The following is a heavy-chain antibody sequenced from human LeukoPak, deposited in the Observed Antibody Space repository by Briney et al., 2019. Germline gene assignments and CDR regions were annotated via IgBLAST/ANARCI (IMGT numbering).Heavy chain of an antibody. CDR3: AKAPVTTCSGAYCYPFDY. CDR2: IYSGGST. Sequence: GGSLRLSCAASGFTVSRSYMSWVRQAPRKGLEWGSVIYSGGSTYYADSVKGRFTISRDNSKNTLYLQMNSLRAEDTAVYYCAKAPVTTCSGAYCYPFDYWGQGTLVTVSS. D-gene: IGHD2-15*01. J-gene: IGHJ4*02. V-gene: IGHV3-66*01. CDR1: GFTVSRSY.